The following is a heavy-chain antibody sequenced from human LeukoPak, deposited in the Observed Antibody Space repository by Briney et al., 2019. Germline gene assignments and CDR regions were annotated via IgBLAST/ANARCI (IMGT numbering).Heavy chain of an antibody. CDR1: GYTFSGYA. J-gene: IGHJ4*02. D-gene: IGHD3-22*01. CDR2: TNVGKGDT. V-gene: IGHV1-3*01. Sequence: ASVKVSCKASGYTFSGYAMHWVRQAPGQRLEWMGWTNVGKGDTKYSQKFQGRVSITSDTSASTAYMELSSLRSEDTAVYYCARDFFYYDSSGLGDHWGQGTLVTVSS. CDR3: ARDFFYYDSSGLGDH.